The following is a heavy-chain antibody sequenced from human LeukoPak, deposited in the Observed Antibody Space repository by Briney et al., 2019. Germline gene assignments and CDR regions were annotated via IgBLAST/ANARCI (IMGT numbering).Heavy chain of an antibody. V-gene: IGHV4-59*01. D-gene: IGHD6-13*01. Sequence: PSETLSLTCTVSGGSISSYYWSWIRQPPGKGLEWIGYIYYSGSTNYNPSLKSRVTISVDTSKNQFSLKLSSATAADTAVYYCAREKYSSSFDYWGQGTLVTVSS. CDR3: AREKYSSSFDY. CDR2: IYYSGST. J-gene: IGHJ4*02. CDR1: GGSISSYY.